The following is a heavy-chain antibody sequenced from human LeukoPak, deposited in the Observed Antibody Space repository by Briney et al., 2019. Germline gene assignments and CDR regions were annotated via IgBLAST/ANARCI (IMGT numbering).Heavy chain of an antibody. J-gene: IGHJ6*04. CDR1: GGTFSRYA. CDR3: ARDIVVVVAAHYYYYGMDV. CDR2: IIPIFGTA. V-gene: IGHV1-69*06. Sequence: GSSVKVSCKASGGTFSRYAISWVRQAPGQGLEWMGGIIPIFGTANYAQKFQGRVTITADKSTSTAYMELSSLRSEDTAVYYCARDIVVVVAAHYYYYGMDVWGKETTVTVSS. D-gene: IGHD2-15*01.